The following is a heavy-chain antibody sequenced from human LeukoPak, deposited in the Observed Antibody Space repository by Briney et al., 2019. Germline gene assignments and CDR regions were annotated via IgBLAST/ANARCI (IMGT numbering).Heavy chain of an antibody. CDR1: GYSFTSYW. Sequence: GESLKISCKGSGYSFTSYWIGWVRQMPGKGLEWMGIIYPGDSDTRYSPSFQGQVTISADKSISTAYLQWSSLKASDTAMYYCARQSRDGYNFAYYFDCWGQGTLVTVSS. D-gene: IGHD5-24*01. CDR3: ARQSRDGYNFAYYFDC. CDR2: IYPGDSDT. J-gene: IGHJ4*02. V-gene: IGHV5-51*01.